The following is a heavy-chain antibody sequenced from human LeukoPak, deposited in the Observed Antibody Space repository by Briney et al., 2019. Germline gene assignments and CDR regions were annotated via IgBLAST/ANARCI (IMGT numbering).Heavy chain of an antibody. CDR3: ARLMVRGVDYYFDY. D-gene: IGHD3-10*01. CDR1: GFTFSCYS. CDR2: ISSSSSYI. Sequence: GVSLRLSCAASGFTFSCYSMNWVRQAPGKGLEWVSSISSSSSYIYYADSVKGRFTISRDNAKNSLYLQMNSLRAEDTAVYYCARLMVRGVDYYFDYWGQGTLVTVSS. J-gene: IGHJ4*02. V-gene: IGHV3-21*01.